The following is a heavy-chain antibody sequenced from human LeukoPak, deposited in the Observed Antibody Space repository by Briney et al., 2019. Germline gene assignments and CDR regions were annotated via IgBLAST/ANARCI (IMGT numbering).Heavy chain of an antibody. CDR2: IDPGDSRT. D-gene: IGHD6-13*01. Sequence: GASLDTSCQGSCSIFSTYWIGLGRHLPGRRLEGVAVIDPGDSRTRYNPSFEGQVTISADKTINTAYLQWSSLKASDTAMYYCACRKCSSPWFDPWGQGTLVSVPS. V-gene: IGHV5-51*01. J-gene: IGHJ5*02. CDR3: ACRKCSSPWFDP. CDR1: CSIFSTYW.